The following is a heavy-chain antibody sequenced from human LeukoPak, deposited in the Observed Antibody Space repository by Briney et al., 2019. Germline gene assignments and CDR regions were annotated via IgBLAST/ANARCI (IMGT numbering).Heavy chain of an antibody. CDR1: GFTFNDYA. J-gene: IGHJ3*02. D-gene: IGHD6-19*01. CDR3: ARVWYSSAPGGAFDI. V-gene: IGHV3-9*01. CDR2: ISWNSGSI. Sequence: GGSLRLSCAASGFTFNDYAMHWVRQAPGKGLEWVSGISWNSGSIGYADSVKGRFTISRDNAKNSLYLQMNSLRAEDTAVYYCARVWYSSAPGGAFDIWGQGTMVTVSS.